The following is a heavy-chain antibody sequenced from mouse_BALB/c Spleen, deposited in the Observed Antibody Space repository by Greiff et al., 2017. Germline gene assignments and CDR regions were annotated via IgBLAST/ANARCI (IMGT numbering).Heavy chain of an antibody. V-gene: IGHV5-17*02. D-gene: IGHD1-1*01. CDR1: GFTFSSFG. CDR2: ISSGSSTI. Sequence: EVKVVESGGGLVQPGGSRKLSCAASGFTFSSFGMHWVRQAPEKGLEWVAYISSGSSTIYYADTVKGRFTISRDNPKNTLFLQMTSLRSEDTAMYYCARLYYYGSSLAYWGQGTLVTVSA. CDR3: ARLYYYGSSLAY. J-gene: IGHJ3*01.